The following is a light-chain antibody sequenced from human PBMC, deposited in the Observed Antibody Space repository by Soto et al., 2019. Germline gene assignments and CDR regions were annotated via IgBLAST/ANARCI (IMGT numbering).Light chain of an antibody. CDR3: QKYNRAPLT. Sequence: DIPMTQSPASLSASMGDRVTITCRARQGISNYLAWYQQKPGKVPRLLIYAASTLQSGVPSRFSGSGSGTDFTLTINGLQPEDVATYFCQKYNRAPLTFGGGTKVEIK. CDR2: AAS. J-gene: IGKJ4*01. CDR1: QGISNY. V-gene: IGKV1-27*01.